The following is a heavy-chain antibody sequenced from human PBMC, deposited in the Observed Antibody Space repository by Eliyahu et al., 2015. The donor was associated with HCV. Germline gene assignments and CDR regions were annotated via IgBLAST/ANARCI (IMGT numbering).Heavy chain of an antibody. Sequence: EVQLVESGGGSVQPGGSLRLSCXASGFSFGDCWXPWIRQAPGKGLEWVSRISYDXSTTNXVDSVKGRFTTSRDNAKNTLYLQLNSARGEDTAVYYCASRSTGWNDAFDVWGQGTMVTVSS. V-gene: IGHV3-74*01. CDR2: ISYDXSTT. CDR3: ASRSTGWNDAFDV. J-gene: IGHJ3*01. D-gene: IGHD6-19*01. CDR1: GFSFGDCW.